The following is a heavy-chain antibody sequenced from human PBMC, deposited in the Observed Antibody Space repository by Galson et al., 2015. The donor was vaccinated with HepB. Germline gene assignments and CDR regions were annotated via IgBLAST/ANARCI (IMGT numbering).Heavy chain of an antibody. CDR2: ISANSGNT. Sequence: SVKVSCKASGYTFTTNGISWVRQAPGQGLEWMGWISANSGNTKYAQNLQGRVTLTRDTSTSTAYLELRSLRSDDTAAYYCARDRDYRFDYWGQGTLVSVSS. CDR3: ARDRDYRFDY. V-gene: IGHV1-18*04. CDR1: GYTFTTNG. D-gene: IGHD4/OR15-4a*01. J-gene: IGHJ4*02.